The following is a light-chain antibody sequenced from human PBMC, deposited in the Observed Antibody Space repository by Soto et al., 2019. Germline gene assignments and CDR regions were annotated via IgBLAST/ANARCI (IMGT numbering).Light chain of an antibody. Sequence: IHMTLSLSSLSVYKGDRVTITCRTSQNINAWLAWYQQRPGQAPKLLIYDASTVQSGVPSRFSGSGSGTEFTLTISSLQPDDFTTYYCQQYNIYPITFGHGTRLEIK. CDR2: DAS. V-gene: IGKV1-5*01. CDR3: QQYNIYPIT. CDR1: QNINAW. J-gene: IGKJ5*01.